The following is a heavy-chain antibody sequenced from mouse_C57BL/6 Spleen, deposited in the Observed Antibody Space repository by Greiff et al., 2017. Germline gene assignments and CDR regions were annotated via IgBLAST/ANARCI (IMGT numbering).Heavy chain of an antibody. CDR3: ARLVTTVVARYFDV. D-gene: IGHD1-1*01. J-gene: IGHJ1*03. CDR2: INPSNGGT. V-gene: IGHV1-53*01. CDR1: GYTFTSYW. Sequence: QVQLQQPGTELVKPGASVKLSCKASGYTFTSYWMHWVKQRPGQGLEWIGNINPSNGGTNYNEKFKSKATLTVDKSSSTAYMQLSSLTSEDSAVYDCARLVTTVVARYFDVWGTGTTVTVSS.